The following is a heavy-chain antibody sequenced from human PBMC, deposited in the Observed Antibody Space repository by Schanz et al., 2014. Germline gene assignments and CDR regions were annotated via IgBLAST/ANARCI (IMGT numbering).Heavy chain of an antibody. CDR3: VRVSFADPRLYRGMDRDIDY. CDR1: GFSLDIFA. CDR2: FNDGGVNK. V-gene: IGHV3-23*04. D-gene: IGHD5-18*01. Sequence: EVQLAESGGGLVEPGGSLRLSCATSGFSLDIFAVSWVRQAPGKGLEWVSSFNDGGVNKYYADSVKGRFTISSDNSKNTLYLQMNNLRAEDTAVYYCVRVSFADPRLYRGMDRDIDYWGQGTLVTVSS. J-gene: IGHJ4*02.